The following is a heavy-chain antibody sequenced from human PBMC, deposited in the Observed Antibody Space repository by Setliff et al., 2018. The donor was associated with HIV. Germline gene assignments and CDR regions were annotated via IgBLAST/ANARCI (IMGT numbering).Heavy chain of an antibody. CDR2: TSGSGVGT. D-gene: IGHD3-10*01. V-gene: IGHV3-23*01. Sequence: PGGSLRLSCAVPGFTFSSYAMSWVRQAPGKGLEWVSATSGSGVGTYYADSVKGRFTISRDNSKNTLYLKMNSLRAEDTAVYYCAKHRDFGSGSYFDHWGQGTKVTVSS. CDR1: GFTFSSYA. CDR3: AKHRDFGSGSYFDH. J-gene: IGHJ4*02.